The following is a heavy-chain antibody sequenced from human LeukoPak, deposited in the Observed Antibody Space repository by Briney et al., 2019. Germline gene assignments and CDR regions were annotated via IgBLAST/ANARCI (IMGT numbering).Heavy chain of an antibody. CDR3: AILSGKRGYSGYDGDY. J-gene: IGHJ4*02. Sequence: PGGSLRLSCAASGFTFSSYAMGWVRQAPGKGLEWVSAISGSGGSTYYADSVKGRFTISRDNSKNTLYLQMNSLRAEDTAVYYCAILSGKRGYSGYDGDYWGQGTLVTVSS. CDR1: GFTFSSYA. CDR2: ISGSGGST. V-gene: IGHV3-23*01. D-gene: IGHD5-12*01.